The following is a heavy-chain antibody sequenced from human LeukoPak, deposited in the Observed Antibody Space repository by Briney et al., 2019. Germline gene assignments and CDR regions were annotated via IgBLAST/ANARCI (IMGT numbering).Heavy chain of an antibody. CDR2: INNDGSST. Sequence: GGSLRLSCAASGFTFSSYWMHWVRQAPGKGLVWVSRINNDGSSTNYADSVKGRFTISRDNAKNTLYLQMNSLRAEDTAVYYCARENAGDRWFDPWGQGTLVTVSS. D-gene: IGHD2-21*02. V-gene: IGHV3-74*01. J-gene: IGHJ5*02. CDR3: ARENAGDRWFDP. CDR1: GFTFSSYW.